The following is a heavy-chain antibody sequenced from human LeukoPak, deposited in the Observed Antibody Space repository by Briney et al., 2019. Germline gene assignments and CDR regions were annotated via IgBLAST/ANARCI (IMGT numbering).Heavy chain of an antibody. J-gene: IGHJ4*02. Sequence: GGSLRLSCAASGFTFSSYAMSWVRQAPGKGLEWVSAISGSGGSTYYADSVKGRFTISRDNSKNTLYLQMNSLRAEDTAVYYCAKVVGTPEQEWELLSAFDYWGQGTLVTVSS. D-gene: IGHD1-26*01. CDR2: ISGSGGST. V-gene: IGHV3-23*01. CDR1: GFTFSSYA. CDR3: AKVVGTPEQEWELLSAFDY.